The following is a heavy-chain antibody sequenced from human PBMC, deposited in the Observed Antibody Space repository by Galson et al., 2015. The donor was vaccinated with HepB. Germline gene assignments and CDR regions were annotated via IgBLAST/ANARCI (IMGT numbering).Heavy chain of an antibody. Sequence: SLRLSCAASGFTFSSYGMHWVRQAPGKGLEWVAVIWYDGGNKYYADSVKGRFTISRDNSKNTLYLQMNSLRAEDTAVYYCARGGAYGRQDRGVVPDPRYLGIDYWGQGTLVTVSS. J-gene: IGHJ4*02. D-gene: IGHD2-2*01. V-gene: IGHV3-33*01. CDR2: IWYDGGNK. CDR1: GFTFSSYG. CDR3: ARGGAYGRQDRGVVPDPRYLGIDY.